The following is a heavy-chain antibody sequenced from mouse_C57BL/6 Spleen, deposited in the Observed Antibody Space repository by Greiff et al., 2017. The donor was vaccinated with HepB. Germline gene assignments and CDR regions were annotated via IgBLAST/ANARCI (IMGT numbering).Heavy chain of an antibody. CDR3: GIHEVDYSLIDY. J-gene: IGHJ2*01. Sequence: VQLPQSGAELVKPGASVKLSCKASGYTFTEYTIHWVKQRSGQGLEWIGWFYPGRGRIKYNEKFKDKATLTAEKSSSTVYMELSRLTAEDSAIYFGGIHEVDYSLIDYWGQGTTLTVSS. CDR2: FYPGRGRI. CDR1: GYTFTEYT. V-gene: IGHV1-62-2*01. D-gene: IGHD2-4*01.